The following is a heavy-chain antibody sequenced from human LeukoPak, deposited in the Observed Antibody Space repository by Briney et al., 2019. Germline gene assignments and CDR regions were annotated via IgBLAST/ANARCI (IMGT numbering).Heavy chain of an antibody. J-gene: IGHJ5*02. CDR2: MNSDGSST. CDR1: GFTFSRYW. D-gene: IGHD3-22*01. V-gene: IGHV3-74*01. CDR3: ARFPYYDSSGAPRTP. Sequence: GGSLRLSCAASGFTFSRYWMHWVRQAPGKGLVWVSRMNSDGSSTSYADSVKGRFTISRDNAKNTLYLQMNSLRAEDTAMYYCARFPYYDSSGAPRTPWGQGTPVTVSS.